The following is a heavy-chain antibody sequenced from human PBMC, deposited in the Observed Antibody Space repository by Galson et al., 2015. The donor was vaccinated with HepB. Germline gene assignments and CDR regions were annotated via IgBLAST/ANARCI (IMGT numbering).Heavy chain of an antibody. J-gene: IGHJ3*01. CDR2: ISGSGGST. CDR1: GFTFSSYA. CDR3: AKGFFDWFLAHDAFDV. Sequence: SLRLSCAASGFTFSSYAMSWVRQTPGKGLEWVSTISGSGGSTYFADSVKGRITVARDNSKNTLYLQINNLRAEDTAVYYCAKGFFDWFLAHDAFDVWGQGTMVTVSS. D-gene: IGHD3-9*01. V-gene: IGHV3-23*01.